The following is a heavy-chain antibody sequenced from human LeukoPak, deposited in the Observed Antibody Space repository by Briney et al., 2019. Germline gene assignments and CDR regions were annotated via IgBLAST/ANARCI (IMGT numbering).Heavy chain of an antibody. CDR2: ISSSTTI. D-gene: IGHD6-19*01. CDR3: ARARGSGWLMDAFDI. Sequence: GGSLRLSCAAAGFTFNIYSMNWVRQARGKGLEWVSYISSSTTIYYADSVKGRFTISRDDAKNSLYLQMNSLRTEDTAVYYCARARGSGWLMDAFDIWGQGTMVTVSS. J-gene: IGHJ3*02. CDR1: GFTFNIYS. V-gene: IGHV3-48*04.